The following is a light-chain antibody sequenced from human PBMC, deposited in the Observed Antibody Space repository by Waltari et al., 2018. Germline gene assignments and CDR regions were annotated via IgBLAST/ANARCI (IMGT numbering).Light chain of an antibody. CDR3: QSYDTSLRVV. J-gene: IGLJ3*02. CDR1: GAHTGAGSD. V-gene: IGLV1-40*01. Sequence: QSVLTQPPSVSGAPGPRVTISCTVSGAHTGAGSDFPWYQQLPRAAPKLLIYGSTSRPLGVPDRFFGSTSGTSASLAITGLQAEDEADYYCQSYDTSLRVVFGGGTKLTVL. CDR2: GST.